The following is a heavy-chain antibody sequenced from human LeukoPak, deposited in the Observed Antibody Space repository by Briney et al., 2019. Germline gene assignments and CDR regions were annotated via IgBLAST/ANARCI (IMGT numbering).Heavy chain of an antibody. CDR2: INPNSGGT. Sequence: ASVKVSCKASGYTFTNYGISWVRQAPGQGLEWMGWINPNSGGTNYAQKFQGRVTMTRDTSISTAYMELSRLRSDDTAVYYCARADILTGYPEIDYWGQGTLVTVSS. CDR1: GYTFTNYG. CDR3: ARADILTGYPEIDY. V-gene: IGHV1-2*02. J-gene: IGHJ4*02. D-gene: IGHD3-9*01.